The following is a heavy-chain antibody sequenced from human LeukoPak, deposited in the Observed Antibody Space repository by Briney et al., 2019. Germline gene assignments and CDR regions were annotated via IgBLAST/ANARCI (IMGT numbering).Heavy chain of an antibody. V-gene: IGHV3-21*01. CDR3: ARNKKGDRYTYGHDY. Sequence: GGSLRLSCAASGFTFSSYSMNWVRQAPGKGPEWVSSISSSSNYIYYADSMKGRFTISRDNAKNSLYLQMNSLRAEDTAVYYCARNKKGDRYTYGHDYWGQGTLVTVSS. D-gene: IGHD5-18*01. CDR2: ISSSSNYI. CDR1: GFTFSSYS. J-gene: IGHJ4*02.